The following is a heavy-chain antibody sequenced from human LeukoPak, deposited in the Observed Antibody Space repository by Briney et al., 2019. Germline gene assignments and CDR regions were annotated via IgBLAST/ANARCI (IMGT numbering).Heavy chain of an antibody. CDR3: ARYSSGWSYNWFDP. Sequence: SVKVSCKASGGTFSSYAISWVRQAPGQGLEWMGRIIPILGIANYAQKFQGRVTITADKSTSTAYMELSSLRSEDTAVYYCARYSSGWSYNWFDPWGQGTLVTVSS. D-gene: IGHD6-19*01. CDR1: GGTFSSYA. J-gene: IGHJ5*02. CDR2: IIPILGIA. V-gene: IGHV1-69*04.